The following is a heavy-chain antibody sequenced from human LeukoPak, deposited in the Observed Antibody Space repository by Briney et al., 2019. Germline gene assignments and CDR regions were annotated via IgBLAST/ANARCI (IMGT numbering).Heavy chain of an antibody. J-gene: IGHJ5*02. V-gene: IGHV5-51*01. D-gene: IGHD5-18*01. Sequence: GESLKISCKASGYSFTSYSIGWVRQMPGKGLEWMGIIHPGDSDTRYSPSFEGQVTISADKSISTAYLQWSSLKASDTAMYYCARHLRLWQNWFDPWGQGTLVTVSS. CDR3: ARHLRLWQNWFDP. CDR1: GYSFTSYS. CDR2: IHPGDSDT.